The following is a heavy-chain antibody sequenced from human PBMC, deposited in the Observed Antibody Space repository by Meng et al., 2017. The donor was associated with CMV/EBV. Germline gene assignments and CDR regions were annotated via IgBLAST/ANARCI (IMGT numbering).Heavy chain of an antibody. CDR3: ARVWSGN. CDR1: GGSFSGYY. V-gene: IGHV4-34*01. CDR2: INHSGST. Sequence: SETLSLTCAVYGGSFSGYYWSWIRQPPGKGLEWIGKINHSGSTNYNPSLKSRVTISVDTSKNQFSLKLSSVTAADTAVYYCARVWSGNWGQGTLVTVSS. J-gene: IGHJ4*02. D-gene: IGHD2-21*01.